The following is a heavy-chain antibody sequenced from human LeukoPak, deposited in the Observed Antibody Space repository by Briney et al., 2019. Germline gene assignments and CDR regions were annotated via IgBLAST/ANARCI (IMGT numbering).Heavy chain of an antibody. Sequence: SETLSLTCAVSGYSISSGYYWGWIRQPPGKGLEWIGSIYHSGSTYYSPSLKSRVTISVDTSKNQFSLKLSSVTAADTAVYYCARSKIAVAAPFDCWGQGTLVTVSS. J-gene: IGHJ4*02. CDR2: IYHSGST. CDR1: GYSISSGYY. D-gene: IGHD6-19*01. V-gene: IGHV4-38-2*01. CDR3: ARSKIAVAAPFDC.